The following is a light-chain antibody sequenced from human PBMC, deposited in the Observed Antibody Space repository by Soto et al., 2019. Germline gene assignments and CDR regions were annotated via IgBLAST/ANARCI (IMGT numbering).Light chain of an antibody. V-gene: IGKV2-30*01. CDR3: MQGTHWPIT. J-gene: IGKJ5*01. CDR2: KVS. CDR1: QSLLYSDGNTY. Sequence: EVVMSQSPLSLPVTLGQPASISCRSSQSLLYSDGNTYFSWFQQRPGRSPRRLIYKVSNRDSGVPARFSGSGSGTDFALKISRVEAEDVGVYYCMQGTHWPITFGQGTRLAIK.